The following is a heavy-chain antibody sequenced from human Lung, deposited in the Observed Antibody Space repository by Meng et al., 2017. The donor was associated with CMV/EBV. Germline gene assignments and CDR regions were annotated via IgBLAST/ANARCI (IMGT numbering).Heavy chain of an antibody. V-gene: IGHV1-18*01. CDR1: GYTFAGYG. Sequence: QVQLVQSGAGVTKPGASVKVSCKASGYTFAGYGLSWGRQAPGQGLEWMGWISGYNGNTKYAERLQGRVTMTADTSTSTAYMELRDLRSDDAAVYYCARSDAPGLDYWGQGTLVTVSS. CDR2: ISGYNGNT. D-gene: IGHD2-8*01. J-gene: IGHJ4*02. CDR3: ARSDAPGLDY.